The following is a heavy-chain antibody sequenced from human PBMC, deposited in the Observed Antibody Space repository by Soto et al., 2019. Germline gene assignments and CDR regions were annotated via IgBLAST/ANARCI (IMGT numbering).Heavy chain of an antibody. CDR1: GFTFSKFC. Sequence: QVQLVESGGGVVQPGGSLRLSCEASGFTFSKFCIHWVRQAPGKGLEWVAVVSYDGSFKYYADSVKGRFTISRDNSKNTLYLQMNSLRPEDTALYYCAKDSDQLLFDYYYYGMDVWGQGTAVTVSS. J-gene: IGHJ6*02. CDR2: VSYDGSFK. D-gene: IGHD2-2*01. CDR3: AKDSDQLLFDYYYYGMDV. V-gene: IGHV3-30*18.